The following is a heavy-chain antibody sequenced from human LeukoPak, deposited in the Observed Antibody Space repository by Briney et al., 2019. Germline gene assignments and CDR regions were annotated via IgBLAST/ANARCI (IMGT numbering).Heavy chain of an antibody. CDR3: ARGRGLLLAVGYYFDY. J-gene: IGHJ4*02. CDR1: GYTFTGYY. D-gene: IGHD1-26*01. V-gene: IGHV1-2*02. Sequence: PGASVKVSCKASGYTFTGYYMHWVRQAPGQGLEWMGWINPNSGGTNYAQKFQGRVTMTRDTSISTAYMELSRLRSDDTAVYYCARGRGLLLAVGYYFDYWGQGTPVTVSS. CDR2: INPNSGGT.